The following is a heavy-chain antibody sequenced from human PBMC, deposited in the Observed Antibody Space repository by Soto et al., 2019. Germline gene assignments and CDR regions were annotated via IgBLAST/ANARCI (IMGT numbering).Heavy chain of an antibody. CDR2: TYYNWYT. Sequence: SETLSLTCTVSGGSINSGDYYWSWLRQHPGKGLEWIGHTYYNWYTNYNPALKSRLTISVDTSKNQFSLKLSSVTAADTAVYYCARVPGPWGQGTLVTVSS. CDR1: GGSINSGDYY. J-gene: IGHJ5*02. CDR3: ARVPGP. V-gene: IGHV4-30-4*01.